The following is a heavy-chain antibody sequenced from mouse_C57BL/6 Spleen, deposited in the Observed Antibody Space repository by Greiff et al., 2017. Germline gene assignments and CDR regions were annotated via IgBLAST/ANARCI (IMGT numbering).Heavy chain of an antibody. CDR3: ARGLYDGYSWFAY. Sequence: VQLQQSGAELAKPGASVKLSCKASGYTFTSYWMHWVKQRPGQGLEWIGYINPSSGYTKYNQKFKDKATLTADKSSSTAYMQLSSLTYEDSAVDYCARGLYDGYSWFAYWGQGTLVTVSA. CDR1: GYTFTSYW. J-gene: IGHJ3*01. CDR2: INPSSGYT. D-gene: IGHD2-3*01. V-gene: IGHV1-7*01.